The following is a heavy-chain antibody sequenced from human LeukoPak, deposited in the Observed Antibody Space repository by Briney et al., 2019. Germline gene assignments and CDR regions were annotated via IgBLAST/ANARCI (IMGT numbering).Heavy chain of an antibody. CDR2: IYYSGST. Sequence: SETLSLTCTVSGGSISSYYWSWIRQPPGKGLEWIGYIYYSGSTNYNPSLKSRVTISVDTSKNQFSLKLSSVTAADTAVYYCARERTGIVGARSAFDIWGQGTMVIVSS. CDR3: ARERTGIVGARSAFDI. CDR1: GGSISSYY. V-gene: IGHV4-59*01. J-gene: IGHJ3*02. D-gene: IGHD1-26*01.